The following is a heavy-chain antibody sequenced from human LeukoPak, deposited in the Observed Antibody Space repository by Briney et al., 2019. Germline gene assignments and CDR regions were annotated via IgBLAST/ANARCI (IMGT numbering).Heavy chain of an antibody. J-gene: IGHJ5*02. V-gene: IGHV4-4*07. CDR2: IYTSGST. CDR1: GGSISSYY. Sequence: PSETLSLTCTVSGGSISSYYWSWIRQPAGKGLEWIGRIYTSGSTNYNPALKSRVTMSVDTSKNQFSLKLSSVTAADTAVYYCARDLGYCSSTSCPNWFDPWGQGTLVTVSP. CDR3: ARDLGYCSSTSCPNWFDP. D-gene: IGHD2-2*03.